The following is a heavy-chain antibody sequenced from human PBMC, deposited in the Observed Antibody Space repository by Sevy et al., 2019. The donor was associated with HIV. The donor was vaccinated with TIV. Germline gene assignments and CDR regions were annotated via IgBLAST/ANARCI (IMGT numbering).Heavy chain of an antibody. V-gene: IGHV3-7*01. CDR2: INQDGSEK. CDR3: ARVSSIYSDRGYFYAMDV. J-gene: IGHJ6*02. CDR1: RFTFSSDW. D-gene: IGHD3-22*01. Sequence: GGSLRLSCAASRFTFSSDWMSWVLQAPGKGLEWVANINQDGSEKYHLDSEKGRFTISRDNAKNSLYLQMSSLRAEDSSVYFCARVSSIYSDRGYFYAMDVWGQGTTVTVSS.